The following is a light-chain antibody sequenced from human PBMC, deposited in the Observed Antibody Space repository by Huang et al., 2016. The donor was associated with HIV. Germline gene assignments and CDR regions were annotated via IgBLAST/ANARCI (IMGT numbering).Light chain of an antibody. CDR1: QSLVYSDGNTY. Sequence: DVVMTQSPLSLPVTLGQPASISCRSSQSLVYSDGNTYLSWFQQRPGQSPRRLIYKVSNRDSGVPDRFRGSGSGTDCTLKISRVEAEDVGIYYCLQGTHWPFTFGPGTKVDIK. CDR3: LQGTHWPFT. J-gene: IGKJ3*01. V-gene: IGKV2-30*01. CDR2: KVS.